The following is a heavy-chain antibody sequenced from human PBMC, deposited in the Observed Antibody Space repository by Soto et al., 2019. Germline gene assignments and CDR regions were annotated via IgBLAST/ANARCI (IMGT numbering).Heavy chain of an antibody. CDR2: IIPIFGTA. J-gene: IGHJ6*02. Sequence: QVQLVQSGAEVKKPGSSVKVSCKASGGTFSSYAISWVRQAPGQGLEWMGGIIPIFGTANYAQKFQGRVTTTADESTSTGYMGLSSLRSEDMAVYYCARPQTDGRAFFSYYGMDVWGQGTTVTVSS. D-gene: IGHD3-3*02. V-gene: IGHV1-69*12. CDR3: ARPQTDGRAFFSYYGMDV. CDR1: GGTFSSYA.